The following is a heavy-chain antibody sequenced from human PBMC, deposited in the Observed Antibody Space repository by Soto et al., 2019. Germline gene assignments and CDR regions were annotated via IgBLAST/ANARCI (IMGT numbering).Heavy chain of an antibody. Sequence: SETLSPTCAASGGSFSGSYWSWIRQHPGTGLEWMGEINHSGSTNYNPSLKSRVTISVDTSKNQFSLKLSSVTAADTAVYYCASKTGVVYYYGMDVWGQGTTVTVS. CDR3: ASKTGVVYYYGMDV. CDR1: GGSFSGSY. V-gene: IGHV4-34*01. CDR2: INHSGST. J-gene: IGHJ6*02. D-gene: IGHD7-27*01.